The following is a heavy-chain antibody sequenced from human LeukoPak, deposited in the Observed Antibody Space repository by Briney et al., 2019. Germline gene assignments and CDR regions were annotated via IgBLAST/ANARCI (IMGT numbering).Heavy chain of an antibody. CDR3: VKGKKWELPLNY. J-gene: IGHJ4*02. CDR1: GFTFSSYA. V-gene: IGHV3-23*01. D-gene: IGHD1-26*01. Sequence: GASLRLSCAASGFTFSSYAMSWVRQAPGKGLEWVSAISDSGGNTYYADSVEGRFTISRDNSKNTLYLQMNSLRAEDAAIYYCVKGKKWELPLNYWGQGTLVTVSS. CDR2: ISDSGGNT.